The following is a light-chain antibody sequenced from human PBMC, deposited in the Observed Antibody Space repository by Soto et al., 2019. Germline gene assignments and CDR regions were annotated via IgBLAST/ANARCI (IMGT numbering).Light chain of an antibody. CDR1: SSNIGSNT. V-gene: IGLV1-44*01. CDR3: AAWDDSLNGDVV. J-gene: IGLJ2*01. CDR2: SNN. Sequence: QLVLTQPPSASGTPGQRVTISCSGSSSNIGSNTVNWYQQLPGTAPKLLIYSNNQRPSGVPDRFSGSKSGTSASLAISGLQSEDDADYYCAAWDDSLNGDVVFGGGTKVTVL.